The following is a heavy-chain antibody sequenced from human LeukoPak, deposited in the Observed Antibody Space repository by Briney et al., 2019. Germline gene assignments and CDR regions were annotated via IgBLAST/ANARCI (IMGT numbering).Heavy chain of an antibody. CDR2: ISGSGGST. V-gene: IGHV3-23*01. CDR3: PRGGQNFDFWRFDY. CDR1: GFTFNDHA. D-gene: IGHD3-3*01. Sequence: PGGSLRLSCAGSGFTFNDHAMSWVRQAPGKGLEWVSSISGSGGSTYYADYVKGRSTISRDNSKKVVYFEMNSLRGEDTAVYFCPRGGQNFDFWRFDYWGQGSLAVASS. J-gene: IGHJ4*02.